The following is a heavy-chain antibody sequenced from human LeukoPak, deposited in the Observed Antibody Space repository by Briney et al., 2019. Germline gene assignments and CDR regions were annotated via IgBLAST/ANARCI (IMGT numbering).Heavy chain of an antibody. J-gene: IGHJ2*01. CDR1: GFTFSSYG. Sequence: GRSLRLSCAASGFTFSSYGMHWVRQAPGKGLEWVAVISYDGSNKYYADSVKGRFTISRDNSKNTLYLQMNSLRAEDTAVYYCAKGNWGERLDWYFDLWGRGTLVTVSS. D-gene: IGHD1-26*01. CDR2: ISYDGSNK. V-gene: IGHV3-30*18. CDR3: AKGNWGERLDWYFDL.